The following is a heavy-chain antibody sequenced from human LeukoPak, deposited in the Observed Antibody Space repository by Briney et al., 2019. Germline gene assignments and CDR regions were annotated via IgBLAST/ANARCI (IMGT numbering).Heavy chain of an antibody. D-gene: IGHD3-10*01. Sequence: PSETLSLTCTVSGGSISNNSYYWVWIRQPPGKGLEWIGSIFYSGSTFYNPSLKSRVTISVDTSKNQFSLKLSSVTAADTAVYYCARTLAVRYYGSGSSAFDYWGQGTLVTVSS. CDR1: GGSISNNSYY. V-gene: IGHV4-39*07. J-gene: IGHJ4*02. CDR3: ARTLAVRYYGSGSSAFDY. CDR2: IFYSGST.